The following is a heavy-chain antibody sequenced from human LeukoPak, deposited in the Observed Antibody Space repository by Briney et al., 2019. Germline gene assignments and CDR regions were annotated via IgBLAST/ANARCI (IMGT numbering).Heavy chain of an antibody. J-gene: IGHJ4*02. CDR2: INYSAKDK. CDR1: GFTLSNYG. D-gene: IGHD7-27*01. V-gene: IGHV3-30*02. Sequence: GGSLRLSCEASGFTLSNYGIHWVRQAPGKGQEWVSFINYSAKDKYYAHSVKGRFTISRDNSKNTMYLQMKSLGVEDTAVYYCVRDSGNWAFDYWGQGTLVTVSS. CDR3: VRDSGNWAFDY.